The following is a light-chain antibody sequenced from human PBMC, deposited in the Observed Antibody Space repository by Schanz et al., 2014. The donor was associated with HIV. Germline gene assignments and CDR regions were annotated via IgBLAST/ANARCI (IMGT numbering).Light chain of an antibody. V-gene: IGKV1-5*03. J-gene: IGKJ4*01. CDR2: RAS. CDR1: QTVFTD. Sequence: DIQMTQSPSALSASLRDRVTITCRASQTVFTDLAWYQQKPGEAPKLLIYRASKLDSGVPSRFSGSGSGTDFTLTISSLQSEDFAVYYCQQYNNWPPLTFGGGTKVEMK. CDR3: QQYNNWPPLT.